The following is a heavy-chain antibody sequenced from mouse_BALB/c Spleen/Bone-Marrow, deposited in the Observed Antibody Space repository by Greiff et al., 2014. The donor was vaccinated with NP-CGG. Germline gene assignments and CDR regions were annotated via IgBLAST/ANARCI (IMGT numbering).Heavy chain of an antibody. J-gene: IGHJ1*01. CDR3: AGEGGYYYGSSPYFDV. Sequence: VQLQQSGPELVKPGASVKISCKASGYSFTGYFMNWVMQSHGKSLEWIGRINPYNGDTLYNQKFKGKATLTVDKSSSTAHMELRSLASEDSAVYYCAGEGGYYYGSSPYFDVWGAGTTVTVSS. CDR2: INPYNGDT. D-gene: IGHD1-1*01. V-gene: IGHV1-20*02. CDR1: GYSFTGYF.